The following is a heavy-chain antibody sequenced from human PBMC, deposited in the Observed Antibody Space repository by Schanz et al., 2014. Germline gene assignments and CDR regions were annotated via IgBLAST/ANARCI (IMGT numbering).Heavy chain of an antibody. CDR3: ARGRVLES. D-gene: IGHD1-1*01. J-gene: IGHJ5*02. CDR1: GLIFSNYV. V-gene: IGHV3-66*01. Sequence: EVQLLESGGGLVQPGGSLKLSCAASGLIFSNYVMNWVRQAPGKGLEWVSFIYIGGNTYYADSVKGRFTISRDNSKNTVYIQMNSLRAEDTAVYYCARGRVLESWGQGTLVTVSS. CDR2: IYIGGNT.